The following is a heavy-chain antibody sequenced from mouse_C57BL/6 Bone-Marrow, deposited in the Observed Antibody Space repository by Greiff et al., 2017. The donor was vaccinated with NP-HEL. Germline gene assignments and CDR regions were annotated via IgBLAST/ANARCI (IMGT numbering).Heavy chain of an antibody. D-gene: IGHD2-1*01. V-gene: IGHV5-6*01. Sequence: EVKLMESGGDLVKPGGSLKLSCAASGFTFSSYGMSWVRQTPDKRLEWVATISSGGSYTYYPDSVKGRFTISRDNAKNTLYLQMSSLKSEDTAMYYCARHGGYGNYGRFAYWGQGTLVTVSA. J-gene: IGHJ3*01. CDR2: ISSGGSYT. CDR1: GFTFSSYG. CDR3: ARHGGYGNYGRFAY.